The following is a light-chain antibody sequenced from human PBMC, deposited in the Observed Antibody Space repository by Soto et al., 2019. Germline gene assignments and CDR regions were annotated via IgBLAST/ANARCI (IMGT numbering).Light chain of an antibody. CDR1: SSDVGGYNY. Sequence: QSLLTQPASASGSPGQSITISCTGTSSDVGGYNYVSWYQQHPGKAPKLMIYEVSNRPSGVSNRFSGSKSGNTASLTISGLQAEDEADYYCSSYTSSSTLVFGTGTKAPS. V-gene: IGLV2-14*01. J-gene: IGLJ1*01. CDR2: EVS. CDR3: SSYTSSSTLV.